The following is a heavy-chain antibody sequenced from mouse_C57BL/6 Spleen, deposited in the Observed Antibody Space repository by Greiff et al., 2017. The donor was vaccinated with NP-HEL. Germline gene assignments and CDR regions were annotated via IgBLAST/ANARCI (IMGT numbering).Heavy chain of an antibody. V-gene: IGHV1-59*01. Sequence: QVQLQQPGAELVRPGTSVKLSCKASGYTFTSYWMHWVKQRPGQGLEWIGVIDPSDSYTNYNQKFKGKATLTVDTSSSTAYMQLSSLTSEDSAVYYCARVGYYNYYAMDYWGRGTSVTVSS. CDR1: GYTFTSYW. D-gene: IGHD2-3*01. CDR3: ARVGYYNYYAMDY. CDR2: IDPSDSYT. J-gene: IGHJ4*01.